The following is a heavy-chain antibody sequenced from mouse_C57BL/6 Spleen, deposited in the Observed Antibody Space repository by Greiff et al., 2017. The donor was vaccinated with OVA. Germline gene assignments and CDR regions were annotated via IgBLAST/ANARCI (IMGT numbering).Heavy chain of an antibody. CDR2: ISNLAYSI. V-gene: IGHV5-15*01. CDR1: GFTFSDYG. Sequence: VKLVASGGGLVPPGGSLKLSCAASGFTFSDYGMAWVRQAPRKGPEWVAFISNLAYSIYYADTVTGRFTISRENAKNTLYLEMSSLRSEDTAMYYCARHSPRGYFDVWGTGTTVTVSS. J-gene: IGHJ1*03. CDR3: ARHSPRGYFDV.